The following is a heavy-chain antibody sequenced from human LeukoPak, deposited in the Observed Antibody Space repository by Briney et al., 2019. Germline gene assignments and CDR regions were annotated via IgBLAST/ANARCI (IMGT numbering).Heavy chain of an antibody. Sequence: PGGSLRLSCAASGFTFSSYAMGWVRQAPGKGLEWVSAISGSGGSTYYADSVKGRFTISRDNSKNTLYLQMNSLRAEDTAVYYCAKVPSGNPLGNMDVWGKGTTVTVSS. CDR2: ISGSGGST. J-gene: IGHJ6*03. CDR1: GFTFSSYA. CDR3: AKVPSGNPLGNMDV. V-gene: IGHV3-23*01. D-gene: IGHD4-23*01.